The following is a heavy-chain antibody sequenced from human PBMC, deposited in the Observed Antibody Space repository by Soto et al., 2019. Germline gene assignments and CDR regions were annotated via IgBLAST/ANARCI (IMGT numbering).Heavy chain of an antibody. CDR1: GFTFGDYA. CDR2: IRSKAYGGTT. J-gene: IGHJ6*02. CDR3: TSSVATSYYYGMDV. Sequence: GGSLRLSCTASGFTFGDYAMSWFRQAPGKGLEWVGFIRSKAYGGTTEYAASVKGRFTISRDDSKSIAYLQMNSLKTEDTAVYYCTSSVATSYYYGMDVWGQGTTVTVSS. D-gene: IGHD5-12*01. V-gene: IGHV3-49*03.